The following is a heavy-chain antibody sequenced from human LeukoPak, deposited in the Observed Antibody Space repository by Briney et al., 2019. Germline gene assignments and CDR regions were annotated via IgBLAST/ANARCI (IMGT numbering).Heavy chain of an antibody. V-gene: IGHV3-48*04. CDR2: IRSSGSTI. D-gene: IGHD3-10*01. Sequence: PGGSLRLSCTASGFTFSGYSMNWVRQAPGKGLEWISYIRSSGSTIYYADSMKGRFTISRDNAKNSLYLQMNSLRAEDTAVYYCAKDRSLWFGESHYYFDYWGQGTLVTVSS. CDR3: AKDRSLWFGESHYYFDY. J-gene: IGHJ4*02. CDR1: GFTFSGYS.